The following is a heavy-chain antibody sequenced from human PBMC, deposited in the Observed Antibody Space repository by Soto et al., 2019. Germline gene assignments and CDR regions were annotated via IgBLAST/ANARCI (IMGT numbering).Heavy chain of an antibody. V-gene: IGHV5-51*01. J-gene: IGHJ5*02. CDR2: IYPGDSDT. CDR1: GYSFTSYW. Sequence: RGESLKISCKGSGYSFTSYWVGWVRQMPGKGLEWMGIIYPGDSDTRYSPSLQGQVTISADKSISTAYLQWSSLKASDTAMYYCARDHCSSTSCPFDPWGQGTLVTVSS. CDR3: ARDHCSSTSCPFDP. D-gene: IGHD2-2*01.